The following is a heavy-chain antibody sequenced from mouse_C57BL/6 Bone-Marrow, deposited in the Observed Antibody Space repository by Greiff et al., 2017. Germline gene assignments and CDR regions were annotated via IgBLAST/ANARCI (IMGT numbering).Heavy chain of an antibody. CDR3: AVFYYGSPFAY. CDR2: INPYNGGT. D-gene: IGHD1-1*01. CDR1: GYTFTDYY. V-gene: IGHV1-19*01. J-gene: IGHJ3*01. Sequence: VQLKQSGPVLVKPGASVKMSCKASGYTFTDYYMNWVKQSHGKSLEWIGVINPYNGGTSYNQKFKGKATLTVDKSSSTAYMELNSLTSEDSAVYYCAVFYYGSPFAYWGQGTLVTVSA.